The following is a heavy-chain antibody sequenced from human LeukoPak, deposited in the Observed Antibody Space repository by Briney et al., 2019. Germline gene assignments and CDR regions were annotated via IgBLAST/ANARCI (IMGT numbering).Heavy chain of an antibody. CDR3: ARVGNSGDFDI. Sequence: ASVKVSYKASGHTFTSCYMHWVRQAPGQGLEWMGIINPSGGSTSYAQKFQGRVTMTRDMSTSTVYMELSSLRSEDTAVYYCARVGNSGDFDIWGQGTMVTVSS. J-gene: IGHJ3*02. CDR2: INPSGGST. CDR1: GHTFTSCY. D-gene: IGHD4-23*01. V-gene: IGHV1-46*01.